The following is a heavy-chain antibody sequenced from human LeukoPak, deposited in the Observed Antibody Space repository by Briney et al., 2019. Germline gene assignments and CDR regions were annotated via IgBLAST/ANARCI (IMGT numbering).Heavy chain of an antibody. J-gene: IGHJ4*02. CDR2: IKQDGSEK. CDR1: GFTFSNFW. CDR3: ARALRNDY. Sequence: GGSLRLSCAASGFTFSNFWMSWVRQAPVKGLEWVANIKQDGSEKYYVDSVKGRFTISRDNAKNSLYLQMNSLRVEDTAVYYCARALRNDYWGQGTLVTVSS. D-gene: IGHD4-17*01. V-gene: IGHV3-7*01.